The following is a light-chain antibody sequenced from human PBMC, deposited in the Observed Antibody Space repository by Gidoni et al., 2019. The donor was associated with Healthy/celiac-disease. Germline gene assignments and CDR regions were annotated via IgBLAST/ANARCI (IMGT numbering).Light chain of an antibody. Sequence: DIQMTQSPSTLSASVGDRVTITCRASQSISSWLAWYQQKPGKAPKLLIYKASSLESGVPSRFSGSGSGTEFTLTISSLQPDDFATYYCQQYNSSPFTFGPXTKVDIK. CDR1: QSISSW. J-gene: IGKJ3*01. V-gene: IGKV1-5*03. CDR3: QQYNSSPFT. CDR2: KAS.